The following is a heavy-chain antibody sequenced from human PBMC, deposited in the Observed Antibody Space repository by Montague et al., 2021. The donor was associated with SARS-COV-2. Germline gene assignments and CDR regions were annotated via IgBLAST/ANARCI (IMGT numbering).Heavy chain of an antibody. CDR2: INHSGST. Sequence: SETLSLTCDVYGGSFSGYYWSWIRKPPGKGQEWIGEINHSGSTNYNTSLKSRVTISVDTSKNQFYLKLSSVTAADTAVYYCARLRYYGSGTYLRMDVWGQGTTVTVSS. CDR3: ARLRYYGSGTYLRMDV. D-gene: IGHD3-10*01. CDR1: GGSFSGYY. V-gene: IGHV4-34*01. J-gene: IGHJ6*02.